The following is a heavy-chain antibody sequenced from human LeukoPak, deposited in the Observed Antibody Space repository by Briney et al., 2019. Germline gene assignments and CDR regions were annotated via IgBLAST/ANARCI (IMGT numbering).Heavy chain of an antibody. Sequence: GGSLRLSCAASGFTFSSYSMNWVRQAPGKGLEWVSSISSSSYIYYADSVKGRFTISRDNAKNSLYLQMNSLRAEDTAVYYCARQRYCSSTSCPDAFDIWGQGTMVTVSS. CDR1: GFTFSSYS. V-gene: IGHV3-21*01. D-gene: IGHD2-2*01. J-gene: IGHJ3*02. CDR2: ISSSSYI. CDR3: ARQRYCSSTSCPDAFDI.